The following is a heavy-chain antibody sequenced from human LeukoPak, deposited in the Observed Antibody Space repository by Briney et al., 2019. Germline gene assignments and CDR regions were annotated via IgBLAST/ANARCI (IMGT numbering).Heavy chain of an antibody. CDR3: ARNLIPEQLVLNF. V-gene: IGHV4-59*08. Sequence: SETLSLTCTVSGGSISSYYWSWIRQPPGKGLEWIGSIYHSGSTYYNPSLKSRVTISVDTSKNQFSLKLSSVTAADTAVYYCARNLIPEQLVLNFWGQGTLVTVSS. CDR1: GGSISSYY. J-gene: IGHJ4*02. D-gene: IGHD6-13*01. CDR2: IYHSGST.